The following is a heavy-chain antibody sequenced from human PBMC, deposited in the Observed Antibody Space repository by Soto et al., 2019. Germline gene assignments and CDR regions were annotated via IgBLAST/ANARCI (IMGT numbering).Heavy chain of an antibody. D-gene: IGHD3-3*01. CDR3: ARDGGHYDVWSGYYTPLANEYFQH. CDR1: GGTFSSYA. CDR2: IIPIFGTA. Sequence: QVQLVQSGAEVKKPGSSVKVSCKASGGTFSSYAISWVRQAPGQGLEWMGGIIPIFGTANYAQKFQGRVTITADESTSTAYMELSSLRSEDTAVYYCARDGGHYDVWSGYYTPLANEYFQHWGQGTLVTVSS. J-gene: IGHJ1*01. V-gene: IGHV1-69*01.